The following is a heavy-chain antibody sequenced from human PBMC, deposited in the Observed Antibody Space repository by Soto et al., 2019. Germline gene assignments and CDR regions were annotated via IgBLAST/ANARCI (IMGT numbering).Heavy chain of an antibody. CDR2: IFSNDEK. V-gene: IGHV2-26*01. CDR3: AQTEDGGRSRTPAGWFDA. J-gene: IGHJ5*02. CDR1: GFSLSNAGMG. D-gene: IGHD2-15*01. Sequence: QVTLKESGPVLVKPTETLTLTCTVSGFSLSNAGMGVSWIRQPPGKALEWLAHIFSNDEKRFSTSLKNRLTISKDTSNSQVVLTMTNMDPVDTATYYCAQTEDGGRSRTPAGWFDAWGQGTLVTVSS.